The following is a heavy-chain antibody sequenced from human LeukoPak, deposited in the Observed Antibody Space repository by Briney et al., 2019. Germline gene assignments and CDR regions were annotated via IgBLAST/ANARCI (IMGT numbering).Heavy chain of an antibody. CDR1: GFTFSGYA. J-gene: IGHJ4*02. CDR2: ISYDGTNK. CDR3: ARHRGPSLYSSAYFDY. Sequence: PGRSLRLSCAASGFTFSGYAMHWVCQAPGKGLEWVAVISYDGTNKYYADSVKGRFTVSRDISKNTLYLQMNSLTAEDTAVYYCARHRGPSLYSSAYFDYWGQGTLVPVSS. V-gene: IGHV3-30-3*01. D-gene: IGHD3-22*01.